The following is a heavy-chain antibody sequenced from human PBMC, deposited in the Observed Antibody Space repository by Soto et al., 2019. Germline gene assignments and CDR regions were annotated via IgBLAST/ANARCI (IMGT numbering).Heavy chain of an antibody. V-gene: IGHV3-23*01. D-gene: IGHD2-2*01. Sequence: GVSLRLSCAASGFTFSSYAMSWVRQAPGKGLEWVSAISGSGGSTYYADSVKGRFTISRDNSKNTLYLQMNSLRAEDTAVYYCAKVKYCSSTSCYGMDVWGQGTTVTVS. J-gene: IGHJ6*02. CDR2: ISGSGGST. CDR3: AKVKYCSSTSCYGMDV. CDR1: GFTFSSYA.